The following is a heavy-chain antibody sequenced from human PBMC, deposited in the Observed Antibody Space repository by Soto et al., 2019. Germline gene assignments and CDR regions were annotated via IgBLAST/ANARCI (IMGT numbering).Heavy chain of an antibody. CDR1: GFSFSSYT. D-gene: IGHD3-10*01. CDR2: VGISGDPT. J-gene: IGHJ3*02. V-gene: IGHV3-23*01. CDR3: AKDGGFRGVIDAFDI. Sequence: EVQLLESGGGLVEPGGSLRLSCAASGFSFSSYTMGWVRQAPGKGLEWVSVVGISGDPTYYTDSVKGRFTISRDNSKNTLHLQMNSLRAEDTAVYYCAKDGGFRGVIDAFDIWGQGTMVTVSS.